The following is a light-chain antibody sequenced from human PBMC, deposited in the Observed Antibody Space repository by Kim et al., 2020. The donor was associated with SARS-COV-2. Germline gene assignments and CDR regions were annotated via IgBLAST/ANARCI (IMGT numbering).Light chain of an antibody. CDR1: QNISSSY. CDR2: GAS. CDR3: QQYDTSRT. Sequence: LSPEESSTLTCMAIQNISSSYLAWYQQKPRQAPRLLIFGASNRATGIPDRFYGGGSGTDFPLTINRLEPEDFAVYYCQQYDTSRTFGQGTQVDIK. V-gene: IGKV3-20*01. J-gene: IGKJ1*01.